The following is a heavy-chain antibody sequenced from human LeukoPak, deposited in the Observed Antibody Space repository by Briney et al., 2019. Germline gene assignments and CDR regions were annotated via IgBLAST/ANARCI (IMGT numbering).Heavy chain of an antibody. Sequence: GGSLRLSCAASGFNFNSYTMNWVRQAPGKGLQWVANILASGSPTYYADSVKGRFIISRDNSKNTVYLQMNSLRVEDTAIYYCAKDLRPDGDDNFDHWGQGILVTVSS. V-gene: IGHV3-23*01. J-gene: IGHJ4*02. CDR3: AKDLRPDGDDNFDH. CDR1: GFNFNSYT. D-gene: IGHD2-21*02. CDR2: ILASGSPT.